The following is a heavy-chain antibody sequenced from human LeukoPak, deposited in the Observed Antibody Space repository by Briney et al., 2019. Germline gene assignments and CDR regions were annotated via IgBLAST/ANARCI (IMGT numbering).Heavy chain of an antibody. J-gene: IGHJ4*02. CDR3: ARDHRGCFDY. D-gene: IGHD6-19*01. Sequence: GGSLRLSCAASGFTFSSYGMHWARQAPGKGLEWVAVIWYDGSNKYYADSVKGRFTISRDNSKNTLYLQMNGLRAEDTAVYYCARDHRGCFDYWGQGTLVTVSS. CDR2: IWYDGSNK. CDR1: GFTFSSYG. V-gene: IGHV3-33*01.